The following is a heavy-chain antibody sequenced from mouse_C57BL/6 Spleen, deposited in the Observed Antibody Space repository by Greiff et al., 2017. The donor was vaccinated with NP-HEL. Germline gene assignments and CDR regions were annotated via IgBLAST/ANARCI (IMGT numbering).Heavy chain of an antibody. V-gene: IGHV1-4*01. J-gene: IGHJ4*01. D-gene: IGHD1-1*01. CDR1: GYTFTRYT. CDR2: INPSSGYT. Sequence: VQLQQSGAELARPGASVTMSCKASGYTFTRYTMHWVKQRPGQGLEWIGYINPSSGYTTYNQKFKDKATLTADKSSSTAYMQLSSLTSEDSAVYYCAKGFFTPYAMDYWGQGTSVTVSS. CDR3: AKGFFTPYAMDY.